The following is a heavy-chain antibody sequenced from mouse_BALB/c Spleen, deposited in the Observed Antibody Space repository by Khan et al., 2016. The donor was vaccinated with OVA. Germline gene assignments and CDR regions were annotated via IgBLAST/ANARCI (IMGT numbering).Heavy chain of an antibody. Sequence: EVQLVESGPGLVKPSQSLSLTCTVTGYSITSEYTWNWIRQFPGNKLEWMGFISYSGNTRYNPSLKSRISITRDTSTNQFFLQLNSVTSEDTATYYCARKDYYDYDPFPYWGQGTLVTVSA. CDR3: ARKDYYDYDPFPY. CDR1: GYSITSEYT. J-gene: IGHJ3*01. CDR2: ISYSGNT. V-gene: IGHV3-2*02. D-gene: IGHD2-4*01.